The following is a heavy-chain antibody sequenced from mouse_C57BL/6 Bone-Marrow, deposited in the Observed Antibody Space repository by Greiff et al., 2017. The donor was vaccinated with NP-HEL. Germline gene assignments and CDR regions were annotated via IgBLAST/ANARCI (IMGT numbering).Heavy chain of an antibody. CDR3: ARRGLYYYGSSGYFDV. CDR1: RYTFTDYN. CDR2: INPNNGGT. J-gene: IGHJ1*03. Sequence: EVQLQQSGPELVKPGASVKIPCKASRYTFTDYNMDWVKQSHGKSLEWIGDINPNNGGTIYNQKFKGKATLTVDKSSSTAYMELRSLTSEDTAVYYCARRGLYYYGSSGYFDVWGTGTTVTVSS. V-gene: IGHV1-18*01. D-gene: IGHD1-1*01.